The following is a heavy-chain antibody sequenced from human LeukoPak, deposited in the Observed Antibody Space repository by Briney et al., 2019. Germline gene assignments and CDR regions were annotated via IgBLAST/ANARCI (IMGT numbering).Heavy chain of an antibody. CDR3: ARDKGNRIGGVIVPFDY. V-gene: IGHV3-48*04. D-gene: IGHD3-16*02. CDR1: GFTFSGYS. CDR2: ISSSSSTI. J-gene: IGHJ4*02. Sequence: TGGSLRLSCAASGFTFSGYSMNWVRQAPGKGLEWVSYISSSSSTIYYADSVKGRFTISRDNAKNSLYLQMNSLRAEDTAVYYCARDKGNRIGGVIVPFDYWGQGTLVTVSS.